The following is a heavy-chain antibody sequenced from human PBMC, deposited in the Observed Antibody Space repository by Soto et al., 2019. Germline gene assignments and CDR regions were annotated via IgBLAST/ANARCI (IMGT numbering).Heavy chain of an antibody. Sequence: ASVKVSCKASGYTFTRSGISWVRQAPGQGLEWMGWINPNSGGTNYAQKFQGWVTMTRDTSISTAYMELSRLRSDDTAVYYCARDSTNIVVVPAATVFGMDVWGQGTTVTVSS. CDR2: INPNSGGT. CDR3: ARDSTNIVVVPAATVFGMDV. CDR1: GYTFTRSG. V-gene: IGHV1-2*04. J-gene: IGHJ6*02. D-gene: IGHD2-2*01.